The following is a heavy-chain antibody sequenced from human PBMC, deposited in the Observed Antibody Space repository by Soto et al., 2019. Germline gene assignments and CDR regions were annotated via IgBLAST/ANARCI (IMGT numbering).Heavy chain of an antibody. V-gene: IGHV1-18*01. Sequence: QVQLVQSGAEVKKPGASVKVSCKASGYSFTSYGISWVRQAPGQGREWMGWISAYNGNRKYAKKFQGRVTMTTDTSTSTGYVELRSLRSDDTAVYYCAIDLCGFPDYWGQGTLFTVSS. J-gene: IGHJ4*02. CDR3: AIDLCGFPDY. CDR2: ISAYNGNR. CDR1: GYSFTSYG. D-gene: IGHD3-10*02.